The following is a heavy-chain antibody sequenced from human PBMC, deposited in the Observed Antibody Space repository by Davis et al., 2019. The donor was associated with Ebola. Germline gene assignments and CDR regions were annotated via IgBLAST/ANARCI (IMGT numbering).Heavy chain of an antibody. Sequence: AASVKVSCKASGYTFTSYGISWVRQAPGQGLEWMGWISAYNGNTNYAQKLQGRVTMTTDTSTSTAYMELRSLRSDDTAVYYCARGSIVLMVYASRVGYYGMDVWGQGTTVTVSS. CDR3: ARGSIVLMVYASRVGYYGMDV. D-gene: IGHD2-8*01. CDR2: ISAYNGNT. J-gene: IGHJ6*02. CDR1: GYTFTSYG. V-gene: IGHV1-18*01.